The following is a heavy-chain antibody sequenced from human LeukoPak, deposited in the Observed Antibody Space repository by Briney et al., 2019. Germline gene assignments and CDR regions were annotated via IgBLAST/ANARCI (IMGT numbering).Heavy chain of an antibody. J-gene: IGHJ4*02. CDR3: ARRPDPSFYVSGELDY. D-gene: IGHD2/OR15-2a*01. CDR2: ISSSSSYI. V-gene: IGHV3-21*01. Sequence: GGSLRLSCAASRFTFSSYSMNWVRQAPGKGLEWVASISSSSSYIYYADSVKGRFTISRDNATNSMYVQMNSLRAEDTAVYYCARRPDPSFYVSGELDYWGPGTLVTVSS. CDR1: RFTFSSYS.